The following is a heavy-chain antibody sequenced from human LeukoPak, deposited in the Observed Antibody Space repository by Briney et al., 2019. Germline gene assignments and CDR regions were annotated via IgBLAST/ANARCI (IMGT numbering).Heavy chain of an antibody. CDR1: GFTFTNFG. CDR2: IGSRTSYI. J-gene: IGHJ4*02. Sequence: PGGSLRLSCAASGFTFTNFGMHWVRQAPGKGLEWVSSIGSRTSYIYHADSVKGRFTISRDNAKNSLYLQMNNLRDEDTAVYYCARDDHYGSGSYHFDYWGQGTRVTVSS. CDR3: ARDDHYGSGSYHFDY. V-gene: IGHV3-21*01. D-gene: IGHD3-10*01.